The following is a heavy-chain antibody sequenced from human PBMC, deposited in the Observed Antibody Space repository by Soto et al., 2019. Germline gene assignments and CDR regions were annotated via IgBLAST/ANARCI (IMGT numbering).Heavy chain of an antibody. CDR2: INHSGSS. J-gene: IGHJ6*02. CDR3: ARLPRGYNYGMDV. CDR1: GGSFSGYY. V-gene: IGHV4-34*01. Sequence: SETLSLTCAVYGGSFSGYYWSWIRQPPGKGLEWIGEINHSGSSNYNPSLKSRVTISVDTSKDQFSLKLSSVTAADTAVYYCARLPRGYNYGMDVWGQGTTVTVSS.